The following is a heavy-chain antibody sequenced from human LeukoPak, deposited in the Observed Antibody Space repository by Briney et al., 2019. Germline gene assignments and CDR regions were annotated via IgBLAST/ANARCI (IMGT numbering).Heavy chain of an antibody. CDR3: ARDVHGDYGSGWFDP. V-gene: IGHV1-69*05. CDR2: IMPLFGTA. J-gene: IGHJ5*02. Sequence: SVKVSCKTSGGTFNNSAISWVRQAPGQGLEWLGGIMPLFGTAGYAQKFQGRVTITKDESTRTVYLELTSLTYDDTAVYYCARDVHGDYGSGWFDPWGQGTLVSVSS. D-gene: IGHD4-17*01. CDR1: GGTFNNSA.